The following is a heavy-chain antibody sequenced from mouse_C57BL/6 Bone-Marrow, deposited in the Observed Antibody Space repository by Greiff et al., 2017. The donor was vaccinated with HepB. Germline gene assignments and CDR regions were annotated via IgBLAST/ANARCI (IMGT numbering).Heavy chain of an antibody. CDR1: GFTFSSYA. J-gene: IGHJ1*03. CDR2: ISDGGSYT. Sequence: EVNLVESGGGLVKPGGSLKLSCAASGFTFSSYAMSWVRQTPEKRLEWVATISDGGSYTYYPDNVKGRFTISRDNAKNNLYLQMSHLKSEDTAMYYCARGLYGSRGYFDVWGTGTTVTVSS. D-gene: IGHD1-1*01. V-gene: IGHV5-4*03. CDR3: ARGLYGSRGYFDV.